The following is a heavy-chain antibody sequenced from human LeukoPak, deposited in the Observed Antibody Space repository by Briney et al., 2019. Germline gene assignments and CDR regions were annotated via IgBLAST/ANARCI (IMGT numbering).Heavy chain of an antibody. CDR2: ISSSGSTI. CDR3: ARGDSGSYLAHAFDI. CDR1: GFTFSSYE. Sequence: GGSLRLSCAASGFTFSSYEMNWVRQAPGKGLEWVSYISSSGSTIYYADSVKGRFTISRDNAKNSLYLQMNSLRVEDTALYYCARGDSGSYLAHAFDIWGQGTMVTVSS. V-gene: IGHV3-48*03. D-gene: IGHD1-26*01. J-gene: IGHJ3*02.